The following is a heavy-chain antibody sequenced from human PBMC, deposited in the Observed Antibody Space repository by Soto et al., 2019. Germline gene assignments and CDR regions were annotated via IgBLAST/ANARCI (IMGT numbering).Heavy chain of an antibody. CDR2: IVVGSGNT. J-gene: IGHJ3*02. CDR1: GFTFTSSA. D-gene: IGHD3-3*01. V-gene: IGHV1-58*01. Sequence: SVKVSCKASGFTFTSSAVQWVRQARGQRLEWIGWIVVGSGNTNYAQKFQERVTITRDMSTSTAYMELSSLRSEDTAVYYCAARDRYYHFWSGLAFDIWGQGTMVTVSS. CDR3: AARDRYYHFWSGLAFDI.